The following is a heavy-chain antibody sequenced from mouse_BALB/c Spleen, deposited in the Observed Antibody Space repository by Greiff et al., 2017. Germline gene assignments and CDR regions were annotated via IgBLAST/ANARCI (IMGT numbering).Heavy chain of an antibody. CDR3: ARDDYDGLYAMDY. V-gene: IGHV14-3*02. J-gene: IGHJ4*01. CDR2: IDPANGNT. Sequence: EVQLQESGAELVKPGASVKLSCTASGFNIKDTYMHWVKQRPEQGLEWIGRIDPANGNTKYDPKFQGKATITADTSSNTAYLQLSSLTSEDTAVYYCARDDYDGLYAMDYWGQGTSVTVSS. D-gene: IGHD2-4*01. CDR1: GFNIKDTY.